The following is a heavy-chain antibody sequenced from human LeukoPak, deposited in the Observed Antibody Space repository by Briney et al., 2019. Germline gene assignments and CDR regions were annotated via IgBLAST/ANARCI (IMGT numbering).Heavy chain of an antibody. CDR3: ARGPYSGYDSYYYGMDV. V-gene: IGHV4-30-2*01. CDR2: IYHSGST. Sequence: PSETLSLTCAVSGGSISSGGYSWSWIRQPPGKGLEWIGYIYHSGSTYYNPSLKSRVTLSVDRSKNQFSLKLSSVTAADTAVYYCARGPYSGYDSYYYGMDVWGQGTTVTVSS. CDR1: GGSISSGGYS. J-gene: IGHJ6*02. D-gene: IGHD5-12*01.